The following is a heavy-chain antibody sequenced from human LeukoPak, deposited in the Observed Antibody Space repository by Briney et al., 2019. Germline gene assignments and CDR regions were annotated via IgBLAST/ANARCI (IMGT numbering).Heavy chain of an antibody. V-gene: IGHV3-53*01. J-gene: IGHJ3*02. CDR3: ARGGRGSAAVVAPRSFDI. D-gene: IGHD3-22*01. CDR1: GFAINSNS. CDR2: TYTGGNS. Sequence: GGSLRLSCVGSGFAINSNSMSWVRQAPGKGLEWVSVTYTGGNSYYADSVKGRFIISRDISKNTLYLQMNSLRAEDSALYYCARGGRGSAAVVAPRSFDIWGQGTMVTVSS.